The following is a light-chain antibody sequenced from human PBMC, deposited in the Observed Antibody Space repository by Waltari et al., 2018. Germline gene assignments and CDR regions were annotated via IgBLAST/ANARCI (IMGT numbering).Light chain of an antibody. CDR2: AAS. J-gene: IGKJ2*01. CDR3: QQANDFPYN. CDR1: QVVANW. V-gene: IGKV1-12*02. Sequence: DIQVTQSPSSVSASVGDRVTITCRASQVVANWLAWYQQKPGKAPKLLIYAASSLQSGVPSRSSGSGSGTDFTLTISSLQPEDFATYYCQQANDFPYNFGQGTRLEIK.